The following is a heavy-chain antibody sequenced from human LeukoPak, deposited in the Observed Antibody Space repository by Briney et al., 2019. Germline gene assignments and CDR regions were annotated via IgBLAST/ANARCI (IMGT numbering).Heavy chain of an antibody. CDR1: GYTFTSYY. V-gene: IGHV1-69*05. CDR2: IIPIFGTA. CDR3: ARSTARTMVSIYYYYMDV. J-gene: IGHJ6*03. Sequence: GASVKVSRKASGYTFTSYYMHWVRQAPGQGLEWMGGIIPIFGTANYAQKFQGRVTITTDESTSTAYIELSSLRSEDTAVYYCARSTARTMVSIYYYYMDVWGKGTTVTVSS. D-gene: IGHD3-10*01.